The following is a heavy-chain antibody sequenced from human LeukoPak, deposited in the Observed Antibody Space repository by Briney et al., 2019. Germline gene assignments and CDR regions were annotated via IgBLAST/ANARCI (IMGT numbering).Heavy chain of an antibody. D-gene: IGHD5-12*01. Sequence: PSETLSLTCAVYGGSSSGYYWSWIRQPPGKGLEWIGEINHSGSTNYNPSLKSRVTISVDTSKNQFSLKLSSVTAADTAVYYCARVRIVATPRDYNWFDPWGQGTLVTVSS. CDR2: INHSGST. V-gene: IGHV4-34*01. J-gene: IGHJ5*02. CDR3: ARVRIVATPRDYNWFDP. CDR1: GGSSSGYY.